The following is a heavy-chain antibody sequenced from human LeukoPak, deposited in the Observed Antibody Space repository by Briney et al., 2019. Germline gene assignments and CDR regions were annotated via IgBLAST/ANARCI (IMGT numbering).Heavy chain of an antibody. D-gene: IGHD5-12*01. V-gene: IGHV1-46*01. CDR3: ARAGYSGYDLGY. Sequence: ASVKVSCKASGYTFTSYYMHWVRQAPGQGLEWMGIINPSGGSTSYAQKFQGRVTMTRDTSTSTVYMELSRLRSDDTAVYYCARAGYSGYDLGYWGQGTLVTVSS. CDR2: INPSGGST. J-gene: IGHJ4*02. CDR1: GYTFTSYY.